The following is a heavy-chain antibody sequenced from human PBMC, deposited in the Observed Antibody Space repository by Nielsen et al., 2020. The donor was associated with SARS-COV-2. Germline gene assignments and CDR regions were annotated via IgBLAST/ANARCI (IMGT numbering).Heavy chain of an antibody. Sequence: GESLKISCAASGFTFSSYGMHWVRQAPGKGLEWVAVISYDGSNKYYADSVKGRFTISRDNSKNTLYLQMNSLRAEDTAVYYCAKGKYSSSCGDYWGQGTLVTVSS. CDR3: AKGKYSSSCGDY. D-gene: IGHD6-6*01. J-gene: IGHJ4*02. CDR1: GFTFSSYG. V-gene: IGHV3-30*18. CDR2: ISYDGSNK.